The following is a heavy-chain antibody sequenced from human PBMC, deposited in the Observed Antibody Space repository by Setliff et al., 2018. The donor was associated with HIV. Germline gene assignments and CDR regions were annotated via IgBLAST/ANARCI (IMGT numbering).Heavy chain of an antibody. CDR1: GDSINSGSYY. J-gene: IGHJ1*01. Sequence: SETLSLTCTVSGDSINSGSYYWSWIRQPAGEGLEWIGHIYTSGSTNYNPSLKSRVTISVDTSKNQFSLKLSSVTAADTAIYYCARVPTSSWYVTTQRTKEYFHHWGQGTLVTVSS. CDR2: IYTSGST. V-gene: IGHV4-61*09. D-gene: IGHD6-13*01. CDR3: ARVPTSSWYVTTQRTKEYFHH.